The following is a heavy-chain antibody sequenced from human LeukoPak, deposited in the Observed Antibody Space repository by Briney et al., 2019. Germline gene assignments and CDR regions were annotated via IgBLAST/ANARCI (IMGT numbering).Heavy chain of an antibody. D-gene: IGHD1-26*01. Sequence: GGSLRLSCSVSGLTFSNYWMGWIRQAPGKGLEWVANINEVGSETYYVDSVKGRFTISRDNSKNSLYLRMNTLTAEDTAVFYCVRRRERQGRSVSDIWGQGTMVTVSS. CDR2: INEVGSET. J-gene: IGHJ3*02. V-gene: IGHV3-7*01. CDR1: GLTFSNYW. CDR3: VRRRERQGRSVSDI.